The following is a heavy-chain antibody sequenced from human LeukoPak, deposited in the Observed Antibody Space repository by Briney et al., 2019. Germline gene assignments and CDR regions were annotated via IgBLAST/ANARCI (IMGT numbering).Heavy chain of an antibody. CDR3: ARREMATTYYFDY. J-gene: IGHJ4*02. V-gene: IGHV4-39*01. CDR1: GGSISSSSYY. D-gene: IGHD5-24*01. Sequence: SETLSLTCTVSGGSISSSSYYWGWIRQPPGKGLEWIGSIYYRGSTYYNPSLKSRVTISVDTSKNQFSLKLSSVTAADTAVYYCARREMATTYYFDYWGQGTLVTVSS. CDR2: IYYRGST.